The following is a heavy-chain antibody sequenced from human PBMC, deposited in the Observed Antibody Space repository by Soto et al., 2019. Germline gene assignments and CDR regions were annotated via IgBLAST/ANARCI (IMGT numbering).Heavy chain of an antibody. CDR2: IKGDGSET. J-gene: IGHJ4*02. V-gene: IGHV3-7*04. Sequence: EVQLVESGGGLVQPGGSLRLSCAASGFTFSSNWMSWVRQGPGKGLEWVANIKGDGSETDYVDSVKGRSTISRDNAKNLLYLEMSSLRVEDTAVYFCARAYYWGQGTLVTVSS. CDR1: GFTFSSNW. CDR3: ARAYY.